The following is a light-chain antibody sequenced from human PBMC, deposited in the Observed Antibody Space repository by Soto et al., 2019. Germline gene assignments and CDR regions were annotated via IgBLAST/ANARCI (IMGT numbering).Light chain of an antibody. CDR1: QSISSW. Sequence: DIQMTQSPSTLSASVGDRVTITCRASQSISSWLAWYQQKPGKAPKLLIYDASSLESGVPSRFSGSGSGTDFTLTISSLKSEDFAVYYCQQYDNWPWTFGQGTKVDIK. J-gene: IGKJ1*01. CDR2: DAS. V-gene: IGKV1-5*01. CDR3: QQYDNWPWT.